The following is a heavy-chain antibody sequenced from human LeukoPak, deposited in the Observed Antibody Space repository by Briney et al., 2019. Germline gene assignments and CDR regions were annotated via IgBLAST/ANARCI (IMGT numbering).Heavy chain of an antibody. CDR3: ARAVSDYGDFPVYYYYYMDV. CDR2: IKKDGSEK. Sequence: GGSLRLSCAASGFTFSRHWMSWVGQAPGKRLEWVANIKKDGSEKYYVDAVKGRFTISRDNAKTSLYLQMNSLRAEDTAVYYCARAVSDYGDFPVYYYYYMDVWGKGTTVTISS. CDR1: GFTFSRHW. J-gene: IGHJ6*03. D-gene: IGHD4-17*01. V-gene: IGHV3-7*04.